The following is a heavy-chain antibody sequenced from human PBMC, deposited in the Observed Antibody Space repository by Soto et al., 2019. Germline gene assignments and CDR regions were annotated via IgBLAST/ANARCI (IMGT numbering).Heavy chain of an antibody. Sequence: GASVKVSCKASGGTFSSYAISWVRQAPGQGLEWMGGIIPIFGTANYAQKFQGRVTITADESTSTAYMELSSLRSENTAVYYCARTYYYDSSGYYPFDYWGQGTLVTVSS. CDR3: ARTYYYDSSGYYPFDY. J-gene: IGHJ4*02. V-gene: IGHV1-69*13. D-gene: IGHD3-22*01. CDR1: GGTFSSYA. CDR2: IIPIFGTA.